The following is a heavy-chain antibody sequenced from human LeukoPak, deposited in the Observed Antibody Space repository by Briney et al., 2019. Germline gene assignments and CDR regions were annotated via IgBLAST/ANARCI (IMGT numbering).Heavy chain of an antibody. Sequence: GGSLRLSCAASGFTFSSYAMSWVRQAPGKGLEWVSAISGSGGSTYYADSVRGRFTISRDNSKNTLYLQMNSLRAEDTAVYYCAKHVPYASYNSSSGGSFIDYWGQGTLVTVSS. CDR3: AKHVPYASYNSSSGGSFIDY. V-gene: IGHV3-23*01. D-gene: IGHD6-6*01. CDR2: ISGSGGST. CDR1: GFTFSSYA. J-gene: IGHJ4*02.